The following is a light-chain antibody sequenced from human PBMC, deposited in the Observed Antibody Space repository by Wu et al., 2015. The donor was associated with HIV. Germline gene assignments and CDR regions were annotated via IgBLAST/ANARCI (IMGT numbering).Light chain of an antibody. J-gene: IGKJ2*03. CDR3: QQYDRSPYS. Sequence: EIVLTQSPGTLSLSPGERAAISCRASQRVSINYLAWYQQKPGQAPRLLIYGTSVRATGVPGRFSGSGSGTDFTLVISRLEPEDLAVYFCQQYDRSPYSFGLGDQ. V-gene: IGKV3-20*01. CDR2: GTS. CDR1: QRVSINY.